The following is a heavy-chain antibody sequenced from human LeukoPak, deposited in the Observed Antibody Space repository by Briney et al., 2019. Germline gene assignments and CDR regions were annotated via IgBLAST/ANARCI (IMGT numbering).Heavy chain of an antibody. CDR3: ARDDSSGWWGADAFDI. V-gene: IGHV3-74*01. Sequence: GGSLRLSCAASGFTFSSYWMHWVRQAPGKGLVWVSRINSDGSSTSYADSVKGRFTISRDNAKNTLYLQMYSLRAEDTAVYYCARDDSSGWWGADAFDIWGQGTMVTVSS. CDR1: GFTFSSYW. D-gene: IGHD6-19*01. CDR2: INSDGSST. J-gene: IGHJ3*02.